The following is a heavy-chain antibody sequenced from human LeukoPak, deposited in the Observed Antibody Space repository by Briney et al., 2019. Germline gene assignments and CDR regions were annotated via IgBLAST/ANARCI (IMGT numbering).Heavy chain of an antibody. D-gene: IGHD5-24*01. J-gene: IGHJ2*01. CDR3: AGGEKRWLQFYWYFDL. V-gene: IGHV4-59*12. CDR1: GGSISSYY. CDR2: IYYSGST. Sequence: SETLSLTCTVSGGSISSYYWSWIRQPPGKGLEWIGYIYYSGSTNYNPSLKSRVTISVDTSKNQFSLKLSSVTAADTAVYYCAGGEKRWLQFYWYFDLWGRGTLVTVSS.